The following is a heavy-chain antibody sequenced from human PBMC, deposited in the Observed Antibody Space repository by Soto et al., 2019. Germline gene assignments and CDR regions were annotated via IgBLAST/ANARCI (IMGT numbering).Heavy chain of an antibody. CDR1: VEPMTGGYY. J-gene: IGHJ4*02. CDR2: IYYGGTT. Sequence: SATLSLTCDVSVEPMTGGYYWGWIRQSPGKGLEWIGSIYYGGTTYYNPSLRSRLAISIDTSKNQFSLRLTSVTAADTALYFCARGWYYFDFWGRGTLVTVSS. CDR3: ARGWYYFDF. D-gene: IGHD2-15*01. V-gene: IGHV4-38-2*01.